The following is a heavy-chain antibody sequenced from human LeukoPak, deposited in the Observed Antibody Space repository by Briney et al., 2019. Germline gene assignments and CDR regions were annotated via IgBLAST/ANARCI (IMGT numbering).Heavy chain of an antibody. Sequence: ASVKVSCKASGYTFTRFHIHWVRQAPGQGLEYMGIINPSGGSTSHAPKFQGRVTITRDMSTSTAYMELSSLRSEDTAVYYCAAPSDGYFDYWGQGALVTVSS. CDR1: GYTFTRFH. D-gene: IGHD2-8*01. CDR2: INPSGGST. J-gene: IGHJ4*02. CDR3: AAPSDGYFDY. V-gene: IGHV1-46*01.